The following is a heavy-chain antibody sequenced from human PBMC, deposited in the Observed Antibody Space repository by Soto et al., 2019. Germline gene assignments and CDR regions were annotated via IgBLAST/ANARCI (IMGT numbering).Heavy chain of an antibody. V-gene: IGHV3-30*03. D-gene: IGHD2-15*01. CDR1: GFNFFLHG. CDR3: ARAYGGYSGDH. J-gene: IGHJ4*02. CDR2: ISHDGSPQ. Sequence: QVHLVESGGGVVQPGMSLRLSCAASGFNFFLHGIHWVRQTPDKGLEWVATISHDGSPQFHTDSVKGRFTISRDDSKNTVYLQMNGLTGEDTGVYYCARAYGGYSGDHWGQGALVTVSS.